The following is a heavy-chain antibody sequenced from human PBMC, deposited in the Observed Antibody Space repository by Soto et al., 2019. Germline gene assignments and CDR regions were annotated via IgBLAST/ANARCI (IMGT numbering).Heavy chain of an antibody. D-gene: IGHD6-6*01. CDR2: IDPSDSYT. Sequence: PGESLKISSKGSGYSFTSYWISWVRQMHGKGLEWMGRIDPSDSYTNYSPSFQGHVTISADKSISTAYLQWSSLKASDTAMYYCAREEYSSTNYYYYGMDVWGQVTTVTVSS. J-gene: IGHJ6*02. CDR3: AREEYSSTNYYYYGMDV. V-gene: IGHV5-10-1*01. CDR1: GYSFTSYW.